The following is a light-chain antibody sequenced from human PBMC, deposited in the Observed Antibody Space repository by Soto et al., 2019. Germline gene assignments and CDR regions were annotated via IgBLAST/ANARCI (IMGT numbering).Light chain of an antibody. V-gene: IGKV3-20*01. CDR1: QSVSSSS. J-gene: IGKJ1*01. CDR2: GAS. CDR3: QHYGNSRT. Sequence: EIEITQSPGTLSLSPGQRATLSCKASQSVSSSSLAWYQQKPGQAPRLLIFGASSKATGIPDRFSGSGSGTDFTLTINSLETEDFAVYYCQHYGNSRTFGQGTKVEIQ.